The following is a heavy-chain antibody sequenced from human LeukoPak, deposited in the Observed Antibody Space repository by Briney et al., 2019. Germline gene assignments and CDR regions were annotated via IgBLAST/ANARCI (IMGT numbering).Heavy chain of an antibody. V-gene: IGHV3-53*01. CDR2: IYRGGST. CDR3: ARGLTGGYFDY. D-gene: IGHD7-27*01. CDR1: GFTVSSNY. Sequence: PGGSLRLSCAASGFTVSSNYMSWVRQAPGKGLEWVSVIYRGGSTYYADSVKGRFTISRDNSKNTLYLQMNSLRAEDTAVYYCARGLTGGYFDYWGQGTLVTVSS. J-gene: IGHJ4*02.